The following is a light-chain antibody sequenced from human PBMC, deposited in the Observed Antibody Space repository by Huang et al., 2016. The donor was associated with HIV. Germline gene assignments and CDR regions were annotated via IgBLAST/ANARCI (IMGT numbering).Light chain of an antibody. CDR1: QNIDTY. CDR2: DSS. CDR3: QQRSSWPLT. J-gene: IGKJ4*01. V-gene: IGKV3-11*01. Sequence: EIVLTQSPVTLSMSPGQRATLSCRASQNIDTYLACYQQKPGQAPRLLIYDSSNRATGIPARFSGSGSRTDFTLTISSLEPNDFVVYFCQQRSSWPLTFGGGTTIEIK.